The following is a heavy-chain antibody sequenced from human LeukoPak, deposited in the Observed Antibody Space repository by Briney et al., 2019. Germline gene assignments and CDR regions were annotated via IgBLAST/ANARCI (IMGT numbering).Heavy chain of an antibody. CDR3: ARGLGFWNFNWFDP. Sequence: SETLSLTCAVYGESFSGYYWSWIRQPPGKGLEWIGEINHSGSTNYNPSLKSRVTISVDTSKNQFSLKLSSVTAADTAVYYCARGLGFWNFNWFDPWGQGTLVTVSS. CDR2: INHSGST. D-gene: IGHD3-3*01. CDR1: GESFSGYY. V-gene: IGHV4-34*01. J-gene: IGHJ5*02.